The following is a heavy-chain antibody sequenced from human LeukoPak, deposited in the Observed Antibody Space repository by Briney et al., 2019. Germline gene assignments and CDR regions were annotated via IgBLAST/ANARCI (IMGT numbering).Heavy chain of an antibody. Sequence: SETLSLTCTVSGGSISSGSYYWSWIRQPAGKGLEWIGRIYTSGSTNYNPSLKSRVTISVDTSKNQFSLKLSSVTAADTAVYYCARAGSFDIWGQGTMVTVSS. CDR2: IYTSGST. D-gene: IGHD2-15*01. CDR1: GGSISSGSYY. V-gene: IGHV4-61*02. CDR3: ARAGSFDI. J-gene: IGHJ3*02.